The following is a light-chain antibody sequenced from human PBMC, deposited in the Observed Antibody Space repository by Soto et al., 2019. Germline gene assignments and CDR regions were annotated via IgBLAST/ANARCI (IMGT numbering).Light chain of an antibody. Sequence: EIVLTQSPATLSLSPGERAILYCRTSQSISAYLAWYQQKPGLPPRLLIYDGSNRATGVPARFSGSGSGTDFTLTISSLEPEDIAAYYCQKRANGVTLGPGTKVDIK. CDR3: QKRANGVT. V-gene: IGKV3-11*01. CDR2: DGS. CDR1: QSISAY. J-gene: IGKJ3*01.